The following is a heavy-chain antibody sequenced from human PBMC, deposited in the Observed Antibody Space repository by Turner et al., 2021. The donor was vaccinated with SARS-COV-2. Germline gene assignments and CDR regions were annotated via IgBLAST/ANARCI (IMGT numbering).Heavy chain of an antibody. Sequence: QVQLQESGPGLVRPSETLSLTCTVSGGSISSKSWSWIRQSPGRGLEWIGYFYKIGSIDYNPTLRSRVTISVDTSKNQLSLNLISGTAADTAVYYCARHQGSASGYDHGMNVWGQGTAVIVSS. CDR2: FYKIGSI. CDR3: ARHQGSASGYDHGMNV. J-gene: IGHJ6*02. V-gene: IGHV4-59*08. CDR1: GGSISSKS. D-gene: IGHD1-26*01.